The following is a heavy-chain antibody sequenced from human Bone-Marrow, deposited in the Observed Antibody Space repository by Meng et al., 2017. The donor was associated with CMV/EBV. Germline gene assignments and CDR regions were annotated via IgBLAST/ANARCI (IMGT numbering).Heavy chain of an antibody. CDR1: GFTFRNYA. CDR3: AKGSAASRPYYFDY. CDR2: ITDSGGDT. D-gene: IGHD2-15*01. V-gene: IGHV3-23*01. Sequence: GESLKISCGGSGFTFRNYAMSWVRQAPGKGLEWVSAITDSGGDTYHADSVKGRFTISRDNSKNTLSLQMNSLRVEDTAVYYCAKGSAASRPYYFDYWGQWTLVTVSS. J-gene: IGHJ4*02.